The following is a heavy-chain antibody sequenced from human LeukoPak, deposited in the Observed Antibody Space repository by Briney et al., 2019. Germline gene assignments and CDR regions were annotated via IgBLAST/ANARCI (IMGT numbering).Heavy chain of an antibody. Sequence: GGSLRLSCAASGFTFSNAWMTWVRQAPGKGLEWIGRILSRSDGGTTDFAAPVKGRFTTSRDDSQDTLFLQMNSLKTEDTAVYYCTTGLLTNDAFDIWGQGTMVTVSS. CDR1: GFTFSNAW. D-gene: IGHD3-9*01. CDR2: ILSRSDGGTT. CDR3: TTGLLTNDAFDI. V-gene: IGHV3-15*01. J-gene: IGHJ3*02.